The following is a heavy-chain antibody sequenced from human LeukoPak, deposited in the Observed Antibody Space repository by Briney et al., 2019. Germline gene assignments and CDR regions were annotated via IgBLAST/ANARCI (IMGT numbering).Heavy chain of an antibody. CDR1: GFTFSSYA. V-gene: IGHV3-23*01. J-gene: IGHJ4*02. Sequence: GGSLRLSCAASGFTFSSYAMSWVRQAPGKGLEWVSDISGTGGSTYYADSVKGRFTISRDNSKNTLYLQMNSLRAEDTAVYYCAKKYYYDSSGYVDYWGQGTLVTVSS. D-gene: IGHD3-22*01. CDR2: ISGTGGST. CDR3: AKKYYYDSSGYVDY.